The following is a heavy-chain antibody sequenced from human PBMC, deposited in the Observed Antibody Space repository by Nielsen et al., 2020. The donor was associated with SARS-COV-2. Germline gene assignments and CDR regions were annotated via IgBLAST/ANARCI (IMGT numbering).Heavy chain of an antibody. CDR2: IKSKTDGGTT. Sequence: GESLKISCAASGFTFSNAWMSWVRQAPGKGLEWVGRIKSKTDGGTTDYAAPVKGRFTISRDDSKNTLYLQMNSLKTEDTAVYYCTTADIVVVTAKDPDAFDIWGQGTMVTVSS. CDR3: TTADIVVVTAKDPDAFDI. CDR1: GFTFSNAW. D-gene: IGHD2-21*02. J-gene: IGHJ3*02. V-gene: IGHV3-15*01.